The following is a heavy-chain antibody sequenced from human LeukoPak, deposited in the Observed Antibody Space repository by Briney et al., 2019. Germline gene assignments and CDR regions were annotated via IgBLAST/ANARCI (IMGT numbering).Heavy chain of an antibody. CDR3: ARDVTIAAAGLYYYYYGMDV. V-gene: IGHV1-46*01. J-gene: IGHJ6*02. D-gene: IGHD6-13*01. CDR1: GYTFTGYY. Sequence: ASVKVSCKASGYTFTGYYMHWARQAPGQGLEWMGIINPSGGSTSYAQKFQGRVTMTRDTSTSTVYMELSSLRSEDTAVYYCARDVTIAAAGLYYYYYGMDVWGQGTTVTVSS. CDR2: INPSGGST.